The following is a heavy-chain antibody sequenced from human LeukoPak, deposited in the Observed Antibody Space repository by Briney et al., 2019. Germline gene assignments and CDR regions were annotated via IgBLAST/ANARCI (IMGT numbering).Heavy chain of an antibody. CDR2: ISAYNDNT. Sequence: ASVKVSCKASGYTFTSYGISWVRQAPGQGLEWMGWISAYNDNTNYAQKLQGRVTMTTDTSTSTAYMELRSLRSDDTAVYYCAREIGELPEVWFDPWGQGTLVTVSS. V-gene: IGHV1-18*01. D-gene: IGHD3-10*01. J-gene: IGHJ5*02. CDR1: GYTFTSYG. CDR3: AREIGELPEVWFDP.